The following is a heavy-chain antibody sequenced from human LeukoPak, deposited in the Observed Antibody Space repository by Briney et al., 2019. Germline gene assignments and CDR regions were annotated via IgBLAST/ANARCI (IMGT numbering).Heavy chain of an antibody. J-gene: IGHJ6*03. Sequence: ASVKVSCKGSGYSFTGYYMHWVRQAPGQGLEWMGWINPHSGGTNYAQKFQGRVTMTRDTSISTAYVELNRLRSDDTAVYYCARGGLPAFYYYMDVWGKGTTVTVSS. D-gene: IGHD1-26*01. V-gene: IGHV1-2*02. CDR1: GYSFTGYY. CDR2: INPHSGGT. CDR3: ARGGLPAFYYYMDV.